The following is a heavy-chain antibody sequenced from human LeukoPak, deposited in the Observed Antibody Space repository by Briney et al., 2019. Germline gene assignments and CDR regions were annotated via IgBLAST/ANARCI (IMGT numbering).Heavy chain of an antibody. CDR1: GGSISSSSYY. CDR3: ARDSSGSNWFDP. J-gene: IGHJ5*02. V-gene: IGHV4-39*07. CDR2: IYYSGST. Sequence: SETLSLTCTVSGGSISSSSYYWGWVRQPPGKGLEWIGRIYYSGSTYYNPSLKNRVTISVDPSKKQFSLKLSSVTAADPAVYYCARDSSGSNWFDPWGQGTLVTVSS. D-gene: IGHD6-19*01.